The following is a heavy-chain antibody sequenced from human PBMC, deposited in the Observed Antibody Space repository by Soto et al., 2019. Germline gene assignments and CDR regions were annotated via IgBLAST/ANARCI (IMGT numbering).Heavy chain of an antibody. CDR2: ISGSGLNK. V-gene: IGHV3-23*01. Sequence: WGSLRLSCAASGFTFENFGMSWVRQAPGKGLEWISSISGSGLNKYYADSVQGRFTISRDNSKNTVYLELSSLRAEDTAVYHCARNLGVELVPIANVDCFDAWGQGSVVTVSS. CDR1: GFTFENFG. D-gene: IGHD2-21*01. CDR3: ARNLGVELVPIANVDCFDA. J-gene: IGHJ5*02.